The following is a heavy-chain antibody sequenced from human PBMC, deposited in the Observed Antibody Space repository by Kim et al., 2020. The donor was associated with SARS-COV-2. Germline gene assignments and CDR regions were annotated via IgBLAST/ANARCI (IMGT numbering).Heavy chain of an antibody. V-gene: IGHV4-31*03. CDR3: AREALSSGWFDP. D-gene: IGHD2-15*01. Sequence: SETLSLTCTVSGGSISSGGYYWSWIRQHPGKGLEWIGYINYSGSTYYNPSLKSRVTISVDTSKNQFFLKLSSVTAADTAVYYCAREALSSGWFDPWGQGTLVTVSS. CDR2: INYSGST. J-gene: IGHJ5*02. CDR1: GGSISSGGYY.